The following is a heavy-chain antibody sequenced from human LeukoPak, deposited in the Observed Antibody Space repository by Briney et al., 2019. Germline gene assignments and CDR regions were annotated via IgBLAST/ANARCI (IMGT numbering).Heavy chain of an antibody. CDR3: ARGPGGCSSTSCYHYYYGMDV. J-gene: IGHJ6*02. D-gene: IGHD2-2*01. V-gene: IGHV4-34*01. CDR1: GGSFSGYY. Sequence: SETPSLTCAVYGGSFSGYYWSWIRQPPGKGLEWIGEINHSGSTNYNPSLKSRVTISVDTSKNQFSLKLSSVTAADTAVYYCARGPGGCSSTSCYHYYYGMDVWGQGTTVTVSS. CDR2: INHSGST.